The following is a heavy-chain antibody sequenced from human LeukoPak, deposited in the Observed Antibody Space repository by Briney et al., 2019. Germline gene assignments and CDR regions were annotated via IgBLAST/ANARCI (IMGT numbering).Heavy chain of an antibody. Sequence: GGSLRLSCAASGFTFSSYSMNWVRQAPGKGLEWVSSISSTSSYIYYADSVKGRFTISRDNAKNSLYLQMNSLRAEDTAVYYCARDPLNRAFDIWGQGTMVTVSS. CDR2: ISSTSSYI. J-gene: IGHJ3*02. D-gene: IGHD1-14*01. CDR3: ARDPLNRAFDI. CDR1: GFTFSSYS. V-gene: IGHV3-21*01.